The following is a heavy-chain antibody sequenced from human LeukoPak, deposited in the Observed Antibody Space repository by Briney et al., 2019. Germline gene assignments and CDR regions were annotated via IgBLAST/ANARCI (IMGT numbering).Heavy chain of an antibody. D-gene: IGHD5-24*01. CDR3: ARGGRWPYDY. Sequence: SETLSLTCAVYGGSFSGYYWSWIRQPPGKGLEWIGEINHSGSTNYNPSLKSRVTISVDTSKNQFSLKLSSVAAADTAVYYCARGGRWPYDYWGQGTLVTVSS. CDR2: INHSGST. J-gene: IGHJ4*02. CDR1: GGSFSGYY. V-gene: IGHV4-34*01.